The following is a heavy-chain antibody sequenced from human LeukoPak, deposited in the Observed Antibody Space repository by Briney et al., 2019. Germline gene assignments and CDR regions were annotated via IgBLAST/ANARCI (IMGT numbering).Heavy chain of an antibody. CDR3: ARPMTTVTTPSYNWFVP. Sequence: SETLSLTCAVYGGSFSGYYWNWIRQPPGKGLEWIGEINHSGSANYNPSLKSRVTISVDTSKNQFSLKLSSVTAADTAVYYCARPMTTVTTPSYNWFVPWGQGTLVTVSS. CDR1: GGSFSGYY. D-gene: IGHD4-17*01. V-gene: IGHV4-34*01. J-gene: IGHJ5*02. CDR2: INHSGSA.